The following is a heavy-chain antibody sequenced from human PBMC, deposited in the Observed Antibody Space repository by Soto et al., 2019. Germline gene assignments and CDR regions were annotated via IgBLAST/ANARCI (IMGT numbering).Heavy chain of an antibody. CDR1: GGSISSGDYY. CDR3: ARAENIAAAVTGYYHYYGLDV. D-gene: IGHD6-13*01. Sequence: KPSETLSLTCTVSGGSISSGDYYWSWIRQPPGKGLEWIGYIYNSGSTYYTPSLKSRVTISLDTSKNQFSLNLSSVTAADTAVYYCARAENIAAAVTGYYHYYGLDVWGLGTTVTVSS. V-gene: IGHV4-30-4*01. CDR2: IYNSGST. J-gene: IGHJ6*02.